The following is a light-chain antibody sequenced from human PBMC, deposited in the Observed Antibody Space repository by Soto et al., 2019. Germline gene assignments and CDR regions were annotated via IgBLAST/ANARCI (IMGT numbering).Light chain of an antibody. CDR2: LEGSGSY. CDR3: ETWDRNTLWV. V-gene: IGLV4-60*02. CDR1: SGHSSYI. J-gene: IGLJ3*02. Sequence: QPVLTQSSSASASLGSSVKLTCTLSSGHSSYIIAWHQQQPGKAPRYLMKLEGSGSYNKGSGVPDRFSGSSSGADRYLTISNLQFEDEADYYCETWDRNTLWVFGGGTKLTVL.